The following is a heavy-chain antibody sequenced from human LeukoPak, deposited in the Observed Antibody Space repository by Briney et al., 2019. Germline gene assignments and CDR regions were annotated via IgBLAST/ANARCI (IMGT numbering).Heavy chain of an antibody. J-gene: IGHJ4*02. Sequence: ASVKVSCKASGYTFTGYYMHWVRQAPGQGLEWMGWISAYNGNTNYAQKLQGRVTMTTDTSTSTAYMELRSLRSDDTAVYYCARGWEDSGSYFRAAVDYWGQGTLVTVSS. D-gene: IGHD1-26*01. CDR1: GYTFTGYY. CDR3: ARGWEDSGSYFRAAVDY. CDR2: ISAYNGNT. V-gene: IGHV1-18*04.